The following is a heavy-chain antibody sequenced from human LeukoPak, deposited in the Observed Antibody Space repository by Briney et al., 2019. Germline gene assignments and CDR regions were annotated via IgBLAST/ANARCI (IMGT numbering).Heavy chain of an antibody. V-gene: IGHV3-30*04. J-gene: IGHJ6*03. CDR3: ARENGDCSSTSCSMDYYYYYMDV. Sequence: GGSLRLSCAASGFTFSSYAMHWVRQAPGKGLEWVAVISYDGCNKYYADSVKGRFTISRDNSKNTLYLQMNSLRAEDTAVYYCARENGDCSSTSCSMDYYYYYMDVWGKGTTVTVSS. D-gene: IGHD2-2*01. CDR1: GFTFSSYA. CDR2: ISYDGCNK.